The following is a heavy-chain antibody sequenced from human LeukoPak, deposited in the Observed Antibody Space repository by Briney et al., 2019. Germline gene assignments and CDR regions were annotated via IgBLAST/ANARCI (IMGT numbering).Heavy chain of an antibody. CDR1: GITFSTYW. J-gene: IGHJ4*02. V-gene: IGHV3-74*01. Sequence: PGGSLRLSCAGSGITFSTYWMRWVRQAPGKGLVWVSRINSEGGTISYADSVKGRFTISRDNAKNTLFLQMNSLRAEDTAVYYCARISSDSISYYDHWGQGTLVTVSS. CDR3: ARISSDSISYYDH. CDR2: INSEGGTI. D-gene: IGHD3-22*01.